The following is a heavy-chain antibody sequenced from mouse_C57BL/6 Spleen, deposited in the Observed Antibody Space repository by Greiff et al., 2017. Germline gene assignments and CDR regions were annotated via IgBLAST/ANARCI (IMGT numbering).Heavy chain of an antibody. V-gene: IGHV1-72*01. Sequence: QVQLQQPGAELVKPGASVKLSCKASGYTFTSYWMHWVKQRPGRGLEWIGRIHPNSGGTKYNEKFKSKATLTVDKPSSPAYMQRSSQASEDSAVYYCARIGRGHGAWFADWGQGTLVTVSA. D-gene: IGHD3-1*01. CDR2: IHPNSGGT. CDR1: GYTFTSYW. CDR3: ARIGRGHGAWFAD. J-gene: IGHJ3*01.